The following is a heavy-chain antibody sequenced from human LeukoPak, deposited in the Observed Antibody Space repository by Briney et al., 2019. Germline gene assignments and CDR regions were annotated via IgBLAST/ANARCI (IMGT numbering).Heavy chain of an antibody. CDR3: ARDARHRYCSSSSCYRGWLDP. CDR2: IIPIFGTA. Sequence: GASVKVSCKASRGTFSSYAISWVRQAPGQGLEWMGGIIPIFGTASYAQEFQGRVTITADESTSTAYMELSSLRSEDTAVYYCARDARHRYCSSSSCYRGWLDPWGQGTPVTVSS. J-gene: IGHJ5*02. V-gene: IGHV1-69*13. D-gene: IGHD2-2*01. CDR1: RGTFSSYA.